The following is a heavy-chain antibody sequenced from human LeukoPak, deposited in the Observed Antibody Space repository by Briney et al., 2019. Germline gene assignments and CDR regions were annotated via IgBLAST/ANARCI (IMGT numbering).Heavy chain of an antibody. Sequence: GGSLRLSCAASGFTFSSYAMSWVRQAPGKGLGWVSGISGNGGYTYYADSVKGRFTISRDSSKNTLYLQMNSLRAEDTAVYYCAKAPYYSSSWYFFDYWGQGTLVTVSS. J-gene: IGHJ4*02. CDR3: AKAPYYSSSWYFFDY. CDR2: ISGNGGYT. D-gene: IGHD6-13*01. CDR1: GFTFSSYA. V-gene: IGHV3-23*01.